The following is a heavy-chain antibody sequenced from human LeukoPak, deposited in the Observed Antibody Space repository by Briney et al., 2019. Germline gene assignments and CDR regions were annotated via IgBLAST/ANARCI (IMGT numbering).Heavy chain of an antibody. J-gene: IGHJ6*03. D-gene: IGHD4-17*01. CDR2: MNPNSGNT. CDR1: GYTFTSYD. V-gene: IGHV1-8*01. CDR3: ARLSYSYGDYGDYYYYMDV. Sequence: ASVKVSCKASGYTFTSYDINWVRQATGQGLEWMGWMNPNSGNTGYAQKFQGRVTMTRNTSISTAYMELSSLRSEDTAVYYCARLSYSYGDYGDYYYYMDVWGKGTTVTISS.